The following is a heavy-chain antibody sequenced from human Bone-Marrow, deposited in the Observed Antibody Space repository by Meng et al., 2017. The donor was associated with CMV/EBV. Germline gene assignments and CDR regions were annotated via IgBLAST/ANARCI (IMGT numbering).Heavy chain of an antibody. Sequence: GESLKISCTASGFTFGDYAMSWVRQAPGKGLEWVGFIRSKAYGGTTEYAASVKGRFTISRDDSKSIAYLQMNSLKIEDTAVYYCTKWHSGSNFDLWGQGTLVTFSS. D-gene: IGHD1-26*01. V-gene: IGHV3-49*04. CDR1: GFTFGDYA. CDR2: IRSKAYGGTT. J-gene: IGHJ4*02. CDR3: TKWHSGSNFDL.